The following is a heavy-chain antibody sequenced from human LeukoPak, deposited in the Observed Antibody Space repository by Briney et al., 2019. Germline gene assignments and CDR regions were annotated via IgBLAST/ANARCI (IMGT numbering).Heavy chain of an antibody. J-gene: IGHJ5*02. CDR1: GFTVSSNY. V-gene: IGHV3-66*02. CDR3: ARDYGDDEGWFVP. CDR2: IYSGGST. Sequence: PGGSLRLSCAASGFTVSSNYMSWVRQAPGKGLEWVSVIYSGGSTYYADSVKGRFTISRDNSKNTLYLQMNSLRAEDTAVYYCARDYGDDEGWFVPWGQGTLVTVSS. D-gene: IGHD4-17*01.